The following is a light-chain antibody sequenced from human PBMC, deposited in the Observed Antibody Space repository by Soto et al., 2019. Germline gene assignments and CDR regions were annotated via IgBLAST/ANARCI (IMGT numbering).Light chain of an antibody. J-gene: IGKJ1*01. CDR3: KQYGSSPT. CDR2: GAS. CDR1: QSVSSSY. V-gene: IGKV3-20*01. Sequence: EIVLTQSPGTLSLSPGERATLSCRASQSVSSSYLAWYQQKPGQAPRLLIYGASSRATGIPDRFSGSGSGTDFNITISRLEPEDFAVYYCKQYGSSPTFGQGTKVEIK.